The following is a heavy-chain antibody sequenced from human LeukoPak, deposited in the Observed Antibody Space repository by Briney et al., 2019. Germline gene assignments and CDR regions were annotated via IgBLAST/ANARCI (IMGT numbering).Heavy chain of an antibody. CDR2: IIPSSGST. Sequence: ASVKVSCKASGYAFTSYHIHWMRQAPGQGLGWMGIIIPSSGSTTYAQKFQGRVTMTRDTSTSTVYMELSSLTSDDTAVYFCARSDYNDYRGLGFWGQGTPVNASS. V-gene: IGHV1-46*01. J-gene: IGHJ4*02. CDR3: ARSDYNDYRGLGF. D-gene: IGHD4-11*01. CDR1: GYAFTSYH.